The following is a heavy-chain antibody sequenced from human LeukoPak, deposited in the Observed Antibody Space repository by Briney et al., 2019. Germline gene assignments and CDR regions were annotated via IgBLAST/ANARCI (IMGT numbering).Heavy chain of an antibody. J-gene: IGHJ4*02. CDR3: ARRTGLYYFDY. CDR2: IYSGGST. V-gene: IGHV3-53*01. Sequence: GGSLRLSCAASGFTVSSNYMSWVRQAPGKGLEWVSVIYSGGSTYYADSVKGRFTISRDNSKNTLYLQMNSLRAEDTAVYYCARRTGLYYFDYWGQGTLVTVSS. CDR1: GFTVSSNY.